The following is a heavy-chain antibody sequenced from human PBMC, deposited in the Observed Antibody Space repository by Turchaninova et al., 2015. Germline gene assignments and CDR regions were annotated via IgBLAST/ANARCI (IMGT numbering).Heavy chain of an antibody. Sequence: VTGRHLGSGLGDCNSKRRPPGKRLAWLWNNKYIRSTNYNPPRKIRVTMSVYTSKKQSSLKLTSVTAADTAVYYCARVFWSRYYNLYYFDCWGQGTLVTVSS. D-gene: IGHD3-3*01. V-gene: IGHV4-61*01. CDR2: NKYIRST. CDR3: ARVFWSRYYNLYYFDC. CDR1: GRHLGSGLGD. J-gene: IGHJ4*02.